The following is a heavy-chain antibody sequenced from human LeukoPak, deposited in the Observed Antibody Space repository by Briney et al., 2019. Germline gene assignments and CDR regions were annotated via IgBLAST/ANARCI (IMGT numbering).Heavy chain of an antibody. J-gene: IGHJ4*02. CDR1: GFIFSNYP. V-gene: IGHV3-30-3*01. D-gene: IGHD6-19*01. CDR2: ISYDGSNK. Sequence: PGRSLRLSCAASGFIFSNYPMHWVRQAPGKGLEWVAVISYDGSNKYYADSVKGRFTISRDNSKNTLYLQMNSLRAEDTAVYYCARALSGWYSPLDYWGQGTLVTVSS. CDR3: ARALSGWYSPLDY.